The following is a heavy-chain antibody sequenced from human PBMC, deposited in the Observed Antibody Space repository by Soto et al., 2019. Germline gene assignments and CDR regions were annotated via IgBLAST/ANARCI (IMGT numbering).Heavy chain of an antibody. J-gene: IGHJ4*02. Sequence: QVRLVESGGGVVQPGTSLTLPCTASGFTFRSSGMHWVRQAPGKGLEWLAFLAYDGSQKFYADSVKGRFSISRDTTKNTLYLHMISLTAEDTAIYYCAIVRVTDSPLDHWGPGTLVTVSS. CDR1: GFTFRSSG. CDR3: AIVRVTDSPLDH. CDR2: LAYDGSQK. D-gene: IGHD2-21*02. V-gene: IGHV3-30*03.